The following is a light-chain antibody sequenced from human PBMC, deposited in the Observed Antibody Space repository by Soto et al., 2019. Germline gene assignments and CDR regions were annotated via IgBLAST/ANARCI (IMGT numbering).Light chain of an antibody. Sequence: EIVMTQSPATLSVSPGERATLSCRASQSVSGSFAWYQLKPGQTPRLLIYDASNRATGIPPRFSGSGSGTDFNLTISSLEPDDFAVYYCQHRATWPLTFGGGTKVEIK. CDR2: DAS. J-gene: IGKJ4*01. V-gene: IGKV3-11*01. CDR1: QSVSGS. CDR3: QHRATWPLT.